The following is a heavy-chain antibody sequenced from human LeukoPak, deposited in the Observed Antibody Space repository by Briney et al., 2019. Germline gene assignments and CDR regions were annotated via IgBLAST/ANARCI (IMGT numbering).Heavy chain of an antibody. D-gene: IGHD3-22*01. CDR2: IIPIFGTA. Sequence: SVKVSCKASGGTFSSYAISWVRQAPGQGLEWMGGIIPIFGTANYAQKFQGRVTITADESTSTVYMELSSLRSEDTAVYYCARGLRTYYYDSSGYSGLGYWGQGTLVTVSS. CDR3: ARGLRTYYYDSSGYSGLGY. CDR1: GGTFSSYA. J-gene: IGHJ4*02. V-gene: IGHV1-69*13.